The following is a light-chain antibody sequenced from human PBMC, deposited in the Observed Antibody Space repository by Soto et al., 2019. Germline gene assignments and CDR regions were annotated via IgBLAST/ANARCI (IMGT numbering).Light chain of an antibody. V-gene: IGKV1-9*01. CDR2: AAS. Sequence: DIQLTQSPSFLSASVGDRVIITCRASQAISSKLAWYQQRPGTAPKLLISAASTLQSGVPSRFSGSGSGSEFTLTISSLQPEDFATYYSQQVGSYPLTFGGGTKVEIK. CDR1: QAISSK. J-gene: IGKJ4*01. CDR3: QQVGSYPLT.